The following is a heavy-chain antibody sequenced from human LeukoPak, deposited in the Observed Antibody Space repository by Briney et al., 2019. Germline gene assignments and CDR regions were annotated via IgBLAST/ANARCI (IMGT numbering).Heavy chain of an antibody. J-gene: IGHJ4*02. CDR3: ARVLVGAHDY. V-gene: IGHV4-39*07. CDR2: IYDSGST. D-gene: IGHD1-26*01. CDR1: GGSIRSSYYY. Sequence: SETLSLTCTVSGGSIRSSYYYWGWIRQPPGKGLEWIGSIYDSGSTYYNPSLKSRVTISVDTSKNQFSLKLSSVTAADTAVYYCARVLVGAHDYWGQGTLVTVSS.